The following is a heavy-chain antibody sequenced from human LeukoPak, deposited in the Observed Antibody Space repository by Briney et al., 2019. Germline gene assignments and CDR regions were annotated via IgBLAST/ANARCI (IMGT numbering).Heavy chain of an antibody. CDR1: GGSISSGGYS. CDR2: IYHSGST. J-gene: IGHJ4*02. Sequence: PSETLSLTCTVSGGSISSGGYSWSWIRQPPGKGLEWIGYIYHSGSTYYNPSLKSRVTISVDRSKNQFSLKLSSVTAADTAVYYCARVEMATMTFDYWGQGTLVTVSS. CDR3: ARVEMATMTFDY. V-gene: IGHV4-30-2*01. D-gene: IGHD5-24*01.